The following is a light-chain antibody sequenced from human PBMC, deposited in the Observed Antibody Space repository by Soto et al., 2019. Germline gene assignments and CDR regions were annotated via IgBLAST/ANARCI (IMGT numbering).Light chain of an antibody. CDR1: QSVSSY. V-gene: IGKV3-11*01. Sequence: EIVLTQSPATLSLSPGERATLSCRASQSVSSYLAWYQQKPGQAPRLLIYDASNRATGIPARFSGSGSGTDFTFTISSLGPEDFAVYYCQQRSNWPPGATFGQGTKLEIK. J-gene: IGKJ2*01. CDR3: QQRSNWPPGAT. CDR2: DAS.